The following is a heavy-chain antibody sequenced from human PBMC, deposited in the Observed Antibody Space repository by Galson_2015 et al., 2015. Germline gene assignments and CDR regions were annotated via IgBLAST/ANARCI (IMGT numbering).Heavy chain of an antibody. CDR3: AREGAGESDYYHYYMDV. J-gene: IGHJ6*03. CDR1: GGSFNNYY. Sequence: ETLSLTCAVSGGSFNNYYWTWIRQPPGKGLEWIGEINHSGSTNYNLSLKSRVTISVDTSKNQLSLKLSSVTAADTAVYYCAREGAGESDYYHYYMDVWGKGTTVTVSS. V-gene: IGHV4-34*01. D-gene: IGHD1-26*01. CDR2: INHSGST.